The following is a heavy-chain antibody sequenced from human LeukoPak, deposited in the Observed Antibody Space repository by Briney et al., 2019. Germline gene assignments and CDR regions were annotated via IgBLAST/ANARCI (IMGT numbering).Heavy chain of an antibody. CDR3: ATNALLVPSTFDS. D-gene: IGHD6-6*01. CDR2: VYDENGGT. CDR1: GGSISDAY. Sequence: SETLSLTCSVSGGSISDAYWSWVRQSPGNQMEWIGYVYDENGGTNYNPSLKSRVSISLDTSKKQFSLTMKPVTAADTAVYYCATNALLVPSTFDSWGRGTLVTVSS. J-gene: IGHJ4*02. V-gene: IGHV4-4*08.